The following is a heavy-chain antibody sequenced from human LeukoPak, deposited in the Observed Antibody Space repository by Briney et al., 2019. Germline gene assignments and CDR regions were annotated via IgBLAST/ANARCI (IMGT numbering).Heavy chain of an antibody. Sequence: GASVKVSCKASGGTFSSYTISWVRQAPGQGLEWMGRIIPILGIANYAQKFQGRVTITADKSTSTAYMELSSLRSEDTAVYYCARDWGGSVLAYCGGDCSPVLSYWGQGTLVTVSS. CDR1: GGTFSSYT. V-gene: IGHV1-69*04. D-gene: IGHD2-21*02. CDR2: IIPILGIA. CDR3: ARDWGGSVLAYCGGDCSPVLSY. J-gene: IGHJ4*02.